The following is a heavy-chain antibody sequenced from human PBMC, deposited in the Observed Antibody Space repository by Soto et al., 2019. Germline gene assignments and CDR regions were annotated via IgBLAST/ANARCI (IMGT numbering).Heavy chain of an antibody. CDR1: GGTFSSYA. CDR3: ARDRTRRAAAIYYFDY. V-gene: IGHV1-69*13. J-gene: IGHJ4*02. D-gene: IGHD6-13*01. CDR2: IIPIFGTA. Sequence: SVKVSCKASGGTFSSYAISWVRQAPGQGLEWMGGIIPIFGTANYAQKFQGRVTITADESTSTAYMELSSLRSEDTAVYYCARDRTRRAAAIYYFDYWGQGTLVTVSS.